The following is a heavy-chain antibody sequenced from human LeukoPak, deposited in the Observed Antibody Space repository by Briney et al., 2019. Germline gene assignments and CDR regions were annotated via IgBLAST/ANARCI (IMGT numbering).Heavy chain of an antibody. CDR2: ISYDGSNK. V-gene: IGHV3-30-3*01. D-gene: IGHD3-9*01. CDR3: ARETISGFDY. Sequence: GGSLRLSCAASGFTVSSNYMSWVRQAPGKGLEWVAVISYDGSNKYYADSVKGRFTISRDNSKNTLYLQMNSLRAEDTAVYYCARETISGFDYWGQGTLVTVSS. CDR1: GFTVSSNY. J-gene: IGHJ4*02.